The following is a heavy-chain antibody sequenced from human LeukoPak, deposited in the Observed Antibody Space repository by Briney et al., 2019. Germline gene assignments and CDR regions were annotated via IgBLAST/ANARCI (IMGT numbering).Heavy chain of an antibody. V-gene: IGHV3-21*01. Sequence: GGSLRLSCAASGFTFSSYSMNWVRQAPGKGLEWVSSISSSSSYIYYADSVKGRFTISRDNAKNSLYLQMNSLRAEDTAVYYCARDGYGDYSDAFDIWGQGTMVTVSS. J-gene: IGHJ3*02. CDR3: ARDGYGDYSDAFDI. CDR1: GFTFSSYS. CDR2: ISSSSSYI. D-gene: IGHD4-17*01.